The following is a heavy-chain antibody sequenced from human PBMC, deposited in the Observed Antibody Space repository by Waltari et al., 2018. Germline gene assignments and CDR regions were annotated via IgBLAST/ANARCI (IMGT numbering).Heavy chain of an antibody. CDR1: GGTFSSYA. J-gene: IGHJ6*03. D-gene: IGHD6-6*01. V-gene: IGHV1-69*14. Sequence: QVQLVQSGAEVKKPGSSVKVSCKASGGTFSSYAISWVRQAPGQGLEWMGGVIPLFGTANYAKKFQGRVTITADKSTSTAYMELSSLRSEDTAVYYCARENSSSLYYYYMDVWGKGTTVTVSS. CDR2: VIPLFGTA. CDR3: ARENSSSLYYYYMDV.